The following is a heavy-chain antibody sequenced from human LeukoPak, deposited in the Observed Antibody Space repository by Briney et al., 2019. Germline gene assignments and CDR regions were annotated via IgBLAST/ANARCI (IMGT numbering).Heavy chain of an antibody. CDR1: GFTFSDYY. Sequence: GGSLRLSCAASGFTFSDYYMSWIRQAPGKGLEWVSYISSSGSTIYYADSVKGRFTISRDNAKNSLYLQMNSLRAEDTAVYYCAKDILGDSSSSSSFDYWGQGTLVTVSS. V-gene: IGHV3-11*01. J-gene: IGHJ4*02. CDR2: ISSSGSTI. CDR3: AKDILGDSSSSSSFDY. D-gene: IGHD6-6*01.